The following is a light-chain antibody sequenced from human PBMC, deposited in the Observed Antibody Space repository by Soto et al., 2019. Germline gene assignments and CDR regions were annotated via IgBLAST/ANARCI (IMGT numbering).Light chain of an antibody. Sequence: EIVLTQSPGTLSLSPGERATLSCRASQSVSSNYLAWYQQKPGQAPRLLIYGASSRATGIPDRFSGSGSGTDFTLTISRLEPEDFAVYYCQQFRTSSLPVTFGGGTKVEIK. V-gene: IGKV3-20*01. CDR2: GAS. CDR1: QSVSSNY. CDR3: QQFRTSSLPVT. J-gene: IGKJ4*01.